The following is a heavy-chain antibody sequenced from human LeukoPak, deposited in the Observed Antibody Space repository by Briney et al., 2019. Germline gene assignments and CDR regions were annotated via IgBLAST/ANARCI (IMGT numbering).Heavy chain of an antibody. CDR1: GGSISSYY. Sequence: SETLSLTCTVSGGSISSYYWSWIRQPAGKGLEWIGRIYTSGSTNYNPSLKSRVTMSVDTSKNQFSLKLSSVTAADTVVYYCARIAPRKGFADVTRTSGFDYWGQGTLVTVSS. D-gene: IGHD1-1*01. V-gene: IGHV4-4*07. CDR2: IYTSGST. J-gene: IGHJ4*02. CDR3: ARIAPRKGFADVTRTSGFDY.